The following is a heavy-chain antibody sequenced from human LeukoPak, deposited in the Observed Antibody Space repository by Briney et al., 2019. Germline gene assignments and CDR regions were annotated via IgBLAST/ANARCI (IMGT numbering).Heavy chain of an antibody. CDR2: IKSKTDGGTT. J-gene: IGHJ4*02. Sequence: GGSLRLSCAASGFTFSNAWMSWVRQAPGKGLEWVGRIKSKTDGGTTDYAVPVKGRFTISRDDSKNTLYLQMNSLKTEDTAVYYCTTGPWGYGDYYFDYWGQGTLVTVSS. D-gene: IGHD4-17*01. CDR3: TTGPWGYGDYYFDY. CDR1: GFTFSNAW. V-gene: IGHV3-15*01.